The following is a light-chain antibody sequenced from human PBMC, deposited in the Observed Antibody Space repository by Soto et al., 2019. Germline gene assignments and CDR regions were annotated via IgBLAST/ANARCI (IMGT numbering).Light chain of an antibody. CDR2: EVS. CDR3: CSYAGSSTHYV. J-gene: IGLJ1*01. Sequence: SAPAQPPCVAGFAGQLITISSTGTHSDAGSYNPVSWYQQHPGKAHKLMIYEVSKRPSGVSNRFSGSKSGNTASLTISGLQAEDEADYYCCSYAGSSTHYVFGTGTKVTVL. V-gene: IGLV2-23*02. CDR1: HSDAGSYNP.